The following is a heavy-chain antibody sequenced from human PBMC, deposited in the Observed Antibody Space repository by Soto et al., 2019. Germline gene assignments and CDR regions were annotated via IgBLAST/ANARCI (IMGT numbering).Heavy chain of an antibody. D-gene: IGHD3-10*01. CDR1: GGSISSSSYY. V-gene: IGHV4-39*01. Sequence: SETLSLTCTVSGGSISSSSYYWGWIRQPPGKGLEWIGSIYYSGSTYYNPSLKSRVTISVDTSKNQFSLKLSSVTAADTAVYYCARSVYYSGSGSFWGQGTLVTVSS. CDR2: IYYSGST. J-gene: IGHJ4*02. CDR3: ARSVYYSGSGSF.